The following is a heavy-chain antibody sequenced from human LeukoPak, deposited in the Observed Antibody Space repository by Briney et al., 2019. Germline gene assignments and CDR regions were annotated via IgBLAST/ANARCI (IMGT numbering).Heavy chain of an antibody. CDR2: IYYSGST. CDR1: GGSISSSSYY. Sequence: SETLSLTCTVSGGSISSSSYYWGWIRQPPGKGLEWIGSIYYSGSTYYNPSLKSRVTISVDTSKNQFSLKLSSVTAADTAVYYCARVKSDSARGNYTPLYFDYWGQGTLVTVSS. CDR3: ARVKSDSARGNYTPLYFDY. V-gene: IGHV4-39*07. D-gene: IGHD1-7*01. J-gene: IGHJ4*02.